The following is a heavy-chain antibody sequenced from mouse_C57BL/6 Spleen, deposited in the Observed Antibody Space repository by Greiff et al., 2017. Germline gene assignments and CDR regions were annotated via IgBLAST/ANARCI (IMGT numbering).Heavy chain of an antibody. Sequence: VQLQQSGAELVKPGASVKMSCKASGYTFTSYWMHWVKQRPGRGLEWIGRIDPNSGGTKYNEKFKSKATLTVDKPSSTAYMQLSSLTSEDSAVYYFARGGTLDSNFFDYWGQGTTLTVSS. CDR1: GYTFTSYW. CDR3: ARGGTLDSNFFDY. V-gene: IGHV1-72*01. D-gene: IGHD2-5*01. J-gene: IGHJ2*01. CDR2: IDPNSGGT.